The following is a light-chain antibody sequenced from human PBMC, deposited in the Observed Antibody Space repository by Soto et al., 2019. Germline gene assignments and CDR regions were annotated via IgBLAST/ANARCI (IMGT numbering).Light chain of an antibody. V-gene: IGKV1D-12*01. CDR3: QQANSFPVS. Sequence: DIQMTQSPSSLSASVGDRVTITCRASQVISSRLVWYQQKPGKAPKVLIYAASTLQSGVPSRFSGSGSGTEFTLTISSLQPEDFATYYCQQANSFPVSFGRGTRLESK. CDR1: QVISSR. J-gene: IGKJ5*01. CDR2: AAS.